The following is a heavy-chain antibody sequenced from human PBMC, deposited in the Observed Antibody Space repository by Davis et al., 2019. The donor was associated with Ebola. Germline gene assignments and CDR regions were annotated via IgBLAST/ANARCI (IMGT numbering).Heavy chain of an antibody. Sequence: MPSETLSLTCTVSGGSISSGDYYWSWIRQPPGKGLEWIGNIYYSGSTYNNPSLKSRVTISVDTSKNQFSLKLSSVTAADTAVYYCARAYIATTVDYWGQGTLVTVSS. J-gene: IGHJ4*02. V-gene: IGHV4-39*01. CDR2: IYYSGST. CDR3: ARAYIATTVDY. D-gene: IGHD1-26*01. CDR1: GGSISSGDYY.